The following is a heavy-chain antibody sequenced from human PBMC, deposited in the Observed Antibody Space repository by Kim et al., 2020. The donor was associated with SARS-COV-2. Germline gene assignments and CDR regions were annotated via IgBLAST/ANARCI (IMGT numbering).Heavy chain of an antibody. V-gene: IGHV3-30*04. D-gene: IGHD1-26*01. J-gene: IGHJ6*02. CDR2: FSFDGGNN. Sequence: GGSLRLSCVASGFTFSAHNMHWVRQAPGKGLECVAFFSFDGGNNYYTDSVRGRFTISRDNSKNTLYLEMNSLRTEDTAVYFCARGRSRTGPHSGMDVWGQGTTVTVS. CDR3: ARGRSRTGPHSGMDV. CDR1: GFTFSAHN.